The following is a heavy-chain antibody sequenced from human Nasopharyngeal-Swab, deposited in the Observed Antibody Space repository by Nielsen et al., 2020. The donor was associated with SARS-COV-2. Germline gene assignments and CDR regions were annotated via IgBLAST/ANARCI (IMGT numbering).Heavy chain of an antibody. Sequence: SETLSLTCTVSGGSISGYYWSWIRQPPGKGLEWIGEINHSGSTNYNPSLKSRVTISVDTSKNQFSLKLSSVTAADTAVYYCASWPLYYDSSGYYSWGQGTLVTVSS. D-gene: IGHD3-22*01. V-gene: IGHV4-34*01. CDR1: GGSISGYY. CDR2: INHSGST. J-gene: IGHJ4*02. CDR3: ASWPLYYDSSGYYS.